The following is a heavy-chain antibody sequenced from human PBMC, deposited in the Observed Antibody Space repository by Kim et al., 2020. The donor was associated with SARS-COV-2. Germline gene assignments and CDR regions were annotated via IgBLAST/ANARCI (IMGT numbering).Heavy chain of an antibody. V-gene: IGHV3-23*01. Sequence: GGSLRLSCAASGFTFSNYAMSWVRQAPGKGLDWVSGISGSGGSPNYADSVKGRFTISRDNSKNMLYLQMNSLRAEDTAIYYCAKAYGDYFDYFDYWGQGT. CDR1: GFTFSNYA. CDR3: AKAYGDYFDYFDY. CDR2: ISGSGGSP. D-gene: IGHD4-17*01. J-gene: IGHJ4*02.